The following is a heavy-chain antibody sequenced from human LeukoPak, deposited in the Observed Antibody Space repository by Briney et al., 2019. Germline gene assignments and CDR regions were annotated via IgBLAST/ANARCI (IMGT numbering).Heavy chain of an antibody. D-gene: IGHD6-13*01. V-gene: IGHV4-39*07. CDR3: ARGVRLAAAGVGHYFDY. J-gene: IGHJ4*02. CDR2: IYYSGST. CDR1: GGSISSSSYY. Sequence: TSETLSLTCTVSGGSISSSSYYWGWIRQPPGKGLEWIVSIYYSGSTYYNPSLKSRVTISVDTSKNQFSLKLSSVTAADTAVYYCARGVRLAAAGVGHYFDYWGQGTLVTVSS.